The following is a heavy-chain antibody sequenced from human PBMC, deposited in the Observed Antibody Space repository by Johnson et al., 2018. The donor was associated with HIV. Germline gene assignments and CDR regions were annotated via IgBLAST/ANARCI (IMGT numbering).Heavy chain of an antibody. D-gene: IGHD3-22*01. CDR1: GIIFSHYG. CDR2: ISYDGSNK. J-gene: IGHJ3*02. V-gene: IGHV3-30*18. Sequence: QVQLVESGGGVVQPGRSLRLSCAVSGIIFSHYGMHWVRQAPGKGLEWVALISYDGSNKYYADSVKGRFTISRDNSKNTLYLQMNSLRAEDTAVYYCANSGLRTYYYDTGCHDVFDIWGQGTMVTVSS. CDR3: ANSGLRTYYYDTGCHDVFDI.